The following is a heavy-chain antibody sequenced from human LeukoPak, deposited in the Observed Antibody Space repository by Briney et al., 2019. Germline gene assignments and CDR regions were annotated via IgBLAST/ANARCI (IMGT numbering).Heavy chain of an antibody. CDR2: TYYRSKRYK. Sequence: SQTLLLTCAISGDSVSRNDAGWSWIRQSPSRGLEWLARTYYRSKRYKDDAGSEKGRIIINADTAKNQFTLQMNSVTAEDTALYFCARGGLVRGSRNSLIGFDVWGQGIMVTVSS. D-gene: IGHD3-10*01. CDR3: ARGGLVRGSRNSLIGFDV. J-gene: IGHJ3*01. V-gene: IGHV6-1*01. CDR1: GDSVSRNDAG.